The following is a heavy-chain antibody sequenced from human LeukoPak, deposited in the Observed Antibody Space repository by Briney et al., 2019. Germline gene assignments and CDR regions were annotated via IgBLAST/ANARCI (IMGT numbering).Heavy chain of an antibody. D-gene: IGHD6-13*01. CDR3: ARHRADSSSWDFDY. J-gene: IGHJ4*02. V-gene: IGHV5-51*01. CDR1: GYSFTSYW. Sequence: GESLKISFQGSGYSFTSYWIGWVRPMPGKGLEWMGIIYPGDSDTRYSPSFQGQVAISADKSISTAYLQWSSLKASDTAMYYCARHRADSSSWDFDYWGQGTLVTVSS. CDR2: IYPGDSDT.